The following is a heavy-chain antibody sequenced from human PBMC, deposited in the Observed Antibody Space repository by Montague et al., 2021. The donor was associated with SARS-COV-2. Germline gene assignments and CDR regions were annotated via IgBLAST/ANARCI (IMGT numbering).Heavy chain of an antibody. D-gene: IGHD3-9*01. J-gene: IGHJ6*02. V-gene: IGHV4-59*08. Sequence: SETLSLTCTVSGGSNSRYYWSWIRQPPGKGLEWIGYVSDSGSDYNPSLKSRVSISVDTSKKLLSLSLSSVTAADTAIYYCARHRKDYDILTGYSTSFYYGMDVWGQGTTVTVSS. CDR2: VSDSGS. CDR3: ARHRKDYDILTGYSTSFYYGMDV. CDR1: GGSNSRYY.